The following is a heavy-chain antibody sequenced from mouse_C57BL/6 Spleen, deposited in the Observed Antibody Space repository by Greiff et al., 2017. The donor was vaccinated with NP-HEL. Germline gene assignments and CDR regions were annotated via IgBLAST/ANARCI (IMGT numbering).Heavy chain of an antibody. CDR2: IDPSDSET. CDR1: GYTFTSYW. Sequence: VQLQQPGAELVRPGSSVKLSCKASGYTFTSYWMHWVKQRPIQGLEWIGNIDPSDSETHYNQKFKDKATLTVDKSSSTAYMQLSSLTSEDSAVYYCARRTVVDYYAMDYWGQGTSVTVSS. J-gene: IGHJ4*01. D-gene: IGHD1-1*01. V-gene: IGHV1-52*01. CDR3: ARRTVVDYYAMDY.